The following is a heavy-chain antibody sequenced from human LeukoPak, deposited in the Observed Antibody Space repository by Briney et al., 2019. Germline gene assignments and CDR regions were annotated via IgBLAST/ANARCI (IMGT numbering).Heavy chain of an antibody. J-gene: IGHJ5*02. V-gene: IGHV6-1*01. CDR2: TYYRSKWYN. CDR1: GDSVSSNSAA. CDR3: AREGPRYNWGSDWFDP. D-gene: IGHD7-27*01. Sequence: SQTLSLTCAISGDSVSSNSAAWNWIRQSPSRGLEWLGRTYYRSKWYNDYAVSVKSRITINPDTSKNQFSLQLNSVTPEDTAVYYCAREGPRYNWGSDWFDPWGQGTLVTVST.